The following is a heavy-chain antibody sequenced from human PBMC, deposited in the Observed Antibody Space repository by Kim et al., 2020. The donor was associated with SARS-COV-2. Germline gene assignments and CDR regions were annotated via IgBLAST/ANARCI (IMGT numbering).Heavy chain of an antibody. CDR2: IYYSGST. J-gene: IGHJ4*02. CDR3: ARHGQSAGSGWYWGLEYYFDY. D-gene: IGHD6-19*01. Sequence: SETLSLTCTVSGGSISSSSYYWGWIRQPPGKGLEWIGSIYYSGSTYYNPSLKSRVTISVDTSKNQFSLKLSSVTAADTAVYYCARHGQSAGSGWYWGLEYYFDYWGQRTLDTVSS. V-gene: IGHV4-39*01. CDR1: GGSISSSSYY.